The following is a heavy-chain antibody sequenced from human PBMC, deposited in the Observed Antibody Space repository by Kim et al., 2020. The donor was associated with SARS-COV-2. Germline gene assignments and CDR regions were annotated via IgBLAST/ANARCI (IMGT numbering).Heavy chain of an antibody. CDR2: GT. CDR3: VKGGAS. J-gene: IGHJ5*02. Sequence: GTFYADSVKGRFTISRDNAKNTVYLQMYSLSAEDTAVYYCVKGGASWGQGTLVTVAS. V-gene: IGHV3-74*01.